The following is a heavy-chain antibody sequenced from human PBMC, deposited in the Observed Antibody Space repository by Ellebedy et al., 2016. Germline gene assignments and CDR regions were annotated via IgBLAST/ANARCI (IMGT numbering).Heavy chain of an antibody. CDR1: GFTSSNAW. Sequence: GESLKISXAASGFTSSNAWMHWVRQAPGKGLEWVANIRQDGNEKYYVDSVKGRFTISRDNAKNSLCLQMNSLRAEDTAVYYCARIWGPFDRLDYWGQGTLVTVSS. J-gene: IGHJ4*02. CDR2: IRQDGNEK. V-gene: IGHV3-7*01. CDR3: ARIWGPFDRLDY. D-gene: IGHD3-16*01.